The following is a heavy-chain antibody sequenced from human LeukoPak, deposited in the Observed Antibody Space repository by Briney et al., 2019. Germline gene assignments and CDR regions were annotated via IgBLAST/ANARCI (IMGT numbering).Heavy chain of an antibody. V-gene: IGHV1-18*01. CDR1: GYTFTSYG. Sequence: ASVKVSGKASGYTFTSYGISWVRQAPGQGLEWMGWISAYNGNTNYEQKLQARVTMTTDTSTSTAYMELRSLRSDDTAVYYCARWGSGYPSDIWGQGTMVTVSS. J-gene: IGHJ3*02. CDR3: ARWGSGYPSDI. CDR2: ISAYNGNT. D-gene: IGHD3-22*01.